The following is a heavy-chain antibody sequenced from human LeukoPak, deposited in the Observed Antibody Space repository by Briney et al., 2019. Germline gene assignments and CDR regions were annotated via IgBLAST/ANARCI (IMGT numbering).Heavy chain of an antibody. CDR2: THFDRINK. D-gene: IGHD1-26*01. V-gene: IGHV3-30*02. CDR1: GFSLGSYG. Sequence: GGSLRLSCAASGFSLGSYGMHWDRQAPGKGPEWVAFTHFDRINKYYADSVKGRFTISRDNSKNTLYLQMNSLRAEDTAVYYCAKALVGTFDYWGQGTLVTVSS. J-gene: IGHJ4*02. CDR3: AKALVGTFDY.